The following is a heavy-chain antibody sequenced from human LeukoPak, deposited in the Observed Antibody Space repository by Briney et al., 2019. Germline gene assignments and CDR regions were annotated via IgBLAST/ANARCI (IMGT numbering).Heavy chain of an antibody. V-gene: IGHV1-18*04. D-gene: IGHD4-11*01. CDR2: INAYNGNT. Sequence: ASVKVSCKASGYTFSSYGISWVRQAPGQGLEWMGWINAYNGNTNYVQKLQGRVTMTTETSTSTAYMELRSLTSDDTAVYYCARGRYSNLPDRWGQGTLVIVSS. CDR3: ARGRYSNLPDR. CDR1: GYTFSSYG. J-gene: IGHJ5*02.